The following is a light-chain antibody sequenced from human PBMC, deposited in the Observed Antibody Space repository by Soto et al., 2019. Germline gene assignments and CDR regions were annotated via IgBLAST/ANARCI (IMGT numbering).Light chain of an antibody. CDR1: QSISSY. Sequence: DIQMTQSPSSLSASIGDRVTITCRANQSISSYLNWYQQKPGKAPKLLIYAASSLQSGVPSRFSGNGSGTDFTLTISSLQPEDFATYYCQQSYSTPWTFGQGTKV. J-gene: IGKJ1*01. CDR2: AAS. CDR3: QQSYSTPWT. V-gene: IGKV1-39*01.